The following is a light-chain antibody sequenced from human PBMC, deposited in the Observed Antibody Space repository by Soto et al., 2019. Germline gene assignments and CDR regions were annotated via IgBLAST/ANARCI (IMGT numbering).Light chain of an antibody. CDR2: DVS. J-gene: IGLJ1*01. CDR3: CSYAGSDTYV. Sequence: QSALTQPRSVSGSPGQSVTISCTGTSSDVGGYNYVSWYQQHPGKAPKLMIYDVSKRPSGVTDRFSGSKSGNTASLTISGLQADDEADYYCCSYAGSDTYVFGTGTKLTVL. V-gene: IGLV2-11*01. CDR1: SSDVGGYNY.